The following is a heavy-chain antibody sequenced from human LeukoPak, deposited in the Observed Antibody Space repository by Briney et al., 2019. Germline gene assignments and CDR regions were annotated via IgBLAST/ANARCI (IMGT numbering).Heavy chain of an antibody. V-gene: IGHV3-74*03. J-gene: IGHJ3*02. CDR3: VRHNAARAFDI. D-gene: IGHD1-1*01. CDR1: GFTFSSFW. CDR2: VGDDGSTT. Sequence: PGGSLRLSCAASGFTFSSFWMHWVRQAPGKGLVWVSRVGDDGSTTTYADSVKGRFTISRDNAKSTLYLQMNSLRPEDTAVYYCVRHNAARAFDIWGQGTMVIVSS.